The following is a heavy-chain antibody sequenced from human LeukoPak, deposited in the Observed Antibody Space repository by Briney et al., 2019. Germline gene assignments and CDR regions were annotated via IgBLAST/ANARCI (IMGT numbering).Heavy chain of an antibody. Sequence: ASVKVSCKTSGYTFTNYAITWMRQAPGQGLEWMGWISADNGNANYAQKFQSRVTMTTDTSTTTAYMELRSLRSDDTAVYFCARVMTTVLIPIGYFDYWGQGTLVTVSS. CDR2: ISADNGNA. V-gene: IGHV1-18*01. CDR1: GYTFTNYA. D-gene: IGHD4-11*01. J-gene: IGHJ4*02. CDR3: ARVMTTVLIPIGYFDY.